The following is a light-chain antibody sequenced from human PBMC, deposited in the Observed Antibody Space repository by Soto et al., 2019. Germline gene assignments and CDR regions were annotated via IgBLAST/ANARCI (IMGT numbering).Light chain of an antibody. CDR2: AAS. Sequence: DIQMTQSPSSLSASIGDRVTITCRASQSISRYLNWYQQKPGKAPKLLVYAASSLHSGVPSRFSGSGSGTEFTLTISSLQPEDLATYFCQQTFSKIVTFGGGTRVEIK. V-gene: IGKV1-39*01. J-gene: IGKJ4*01. CDR3: QQTFSKIVT. CDR1: QSISRY.